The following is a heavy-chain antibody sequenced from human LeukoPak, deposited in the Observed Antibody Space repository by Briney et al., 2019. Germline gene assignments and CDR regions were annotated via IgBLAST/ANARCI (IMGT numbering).Heavy chain of an antibody. CDR1: GGSISIYY. CDR3: ARELGKGYSNYGFDY. D-gene: IGHD4-4*01. V-gene: IGHV4-4*07. J-gene: IGHJ4*02. CDR2: IYTNENT. Sequence: PSETLSLTCTVSGGSISIYYWNWIRQPAGKGLEWIGRIYTNENTFFNPSLKSRVTISVDTSKNQFSLKLSSVTAADTAVYYCARELGKGYSNYGFDYWGQGTLVTVSS.